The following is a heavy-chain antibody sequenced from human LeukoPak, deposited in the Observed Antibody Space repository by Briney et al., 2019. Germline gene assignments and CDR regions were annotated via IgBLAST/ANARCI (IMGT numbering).Heavy chain of an antibody. D-gene: IGHD3-3*01. CDR1: GGTFSGYY. CDR2: IYHTGST. CDR3: ARDDFGVALGGV. J-gene: IGHJ6*04. V-gene: IGHV4-34*01. Sequence: SETLSLTCAVYGGTFSGYYWSWIRQSPAMGLEWIGQIYHTGSTNYNPSLESRVTISLDTPNNQFSLKLTSVTAADTAVYYCARDDFGVALGGVWGKGTTVTVSS.